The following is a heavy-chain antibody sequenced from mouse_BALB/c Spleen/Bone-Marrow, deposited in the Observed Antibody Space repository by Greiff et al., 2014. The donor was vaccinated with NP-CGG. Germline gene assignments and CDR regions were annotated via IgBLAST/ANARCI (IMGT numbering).Heavy chain of an antibody. V-gene: IGHV1-7*01. CDR3: ASPHYYYCSSDDAMDY. Sequence: QVQLKESGAELAKPGASVKMSCKASGYTFTSYWMHWVKQRPGQGLEWIGYINPSTGYTEYNQKFKDKATLTADKSSTTAYMQQSSLTSEDSAVYYWASPHYYYCSSDDAMDYWGQGTSVTVSS. D-gene: IGHD1-1*01. J-gene: IGHJ4*01. CDR2: INPSTGYT. CDR1: GYTFTSYW.